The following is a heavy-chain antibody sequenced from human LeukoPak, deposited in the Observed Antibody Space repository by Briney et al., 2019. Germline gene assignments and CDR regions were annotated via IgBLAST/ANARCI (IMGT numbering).Heavy chain of an antibody. CDR1: GASVGSGTYY. CDR2: ITYSGNS. D-gene: IGHD3-3*01. CDR3: ARISGVALSGAMADYYHMDV. V-gene: IGHV4-31*03. Sequence: PSETLSLTCTVSGASVGSGTYYWTWIRQHPEKGLDWIGYITYSGNSYYNPSLQSRVTISADTSRNQFSLKVNSVTAADTAMYYCARISGVALSGAMADYYHMDVWGKGTTLTVSS. J-gene: IGHJ6*03.